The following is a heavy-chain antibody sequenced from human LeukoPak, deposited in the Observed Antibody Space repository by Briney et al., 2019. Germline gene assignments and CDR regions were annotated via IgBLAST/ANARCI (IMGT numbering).Heavy chain of an antibody. J-gene: IGHJ6*03. CDR2: ISSSTIFI. D-gene: IGHD3-10*01. CDR3: ATALYGSGSYNKAYMDV. Sequence: GGSLRLSCAASGFTFSSYSMNWVRQAPGKGLEWVSFISSSTIFIYYADSVKGRFTISRDNAQNSLYLQMNSLRAEDTAVYYCATALYGSGSYNKAYMDVWGKGTTVTISS. V-gene: IGHV3-48*01. CDR1: GFTFSSYS.